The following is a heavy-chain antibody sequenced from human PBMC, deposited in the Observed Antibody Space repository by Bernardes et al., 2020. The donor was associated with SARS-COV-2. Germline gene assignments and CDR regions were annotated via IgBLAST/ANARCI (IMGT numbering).Heavy chain of an antibody. J-gene: IGHJ4*02. CDR2: ISWNNGSI. CDR1: GFTFDDYA. CDR3: AKLPHYDSSGYYAAVDY. Sequence: GGSLRLSCAASGFTFDDYAMHWVRQAPGKGLEWVSGISWNNGSIGYADSVKGRFTISRDNAKNSLYLQMNSLRAEDTALYYCAKLPHYDSSGYYAAVDYWGQGTLVTVSS. V-gene: IGHV3-9*01. D-gene: IGHD3-22*01.